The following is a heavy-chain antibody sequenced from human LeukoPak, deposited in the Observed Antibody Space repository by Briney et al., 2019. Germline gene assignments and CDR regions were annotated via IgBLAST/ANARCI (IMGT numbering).Heavy chain of an antibody. CDR1: GYTLTELS. CDR2: FDPEDGET. Sequence: ASVKVSCKVSGYTLTELSMHWVRQAPGKGLEWMGGFDPEDGETIYAQKFQGRVTMAEDTSTDTAYMELSSLRSEDTAVYYCATAAAAVGNAFDIWGQGTMVTVSS. V-gene: IGHV1-24*01. J-gene: IGHJ3*02. D-gene: IGHD6-13*01. CDR3: ATAAAAVGNAFDI.